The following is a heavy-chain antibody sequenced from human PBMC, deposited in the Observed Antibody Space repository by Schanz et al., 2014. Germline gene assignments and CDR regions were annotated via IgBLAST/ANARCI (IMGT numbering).Heavy chain of an antibody. CDR3: ARENLNWEAFDI. CDR2: ISRDGTTS. V-gene: IGHV3-11*01. CDR1: GFTVSINY. Sequence: QVQLVQSGGGVVQPGGSLRLSCAASGFTVSINYMNWVRQAPGKGLEWLSYISRDGTTSYYADSVKGRFTISRDNAKNSLYLEMTSLRGEDTAVYYCARENLNWEAFDIWGQGTVVTVSS. D-gene: IGHD7-27*01. J-gene: IGHJ3*02.